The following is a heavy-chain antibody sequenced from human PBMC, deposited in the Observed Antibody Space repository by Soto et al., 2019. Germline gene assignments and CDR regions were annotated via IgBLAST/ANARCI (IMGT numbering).Heavy chain of an antibody. CDR1: GYPISSGCF. V-gene: IGHV4-38-2*01. Sequence: SETLSLTCAVSGYPISSGCFWSFIVQPTGKGLECIGNSCHNGRADLNPSLSSRGTISVDTSKNQCSLKLSSVTAADTTIYYSARVAARVHRYCSGISCYTRFDPWGQGTLVSVAS. J-gene: IGHJ5*02. CDR3: ARVAARVHRYCSGISCYTRFDP. D-gene: IGHD2-2*02. CDR2: SCHNGRA.